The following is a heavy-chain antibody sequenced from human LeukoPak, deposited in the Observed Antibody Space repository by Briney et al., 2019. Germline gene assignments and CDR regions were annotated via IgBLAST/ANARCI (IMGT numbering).Heavy chain of an antibody. V-gene: IGHV3-23*01. CDR2: ISSSGGST. J-gene: IGHJ6*04. CDR1: GFTFSSYA. Sequence: PGGSLRLSCAASGFTFSSYAMSWVRQAPGKGLEWVSAISSSGGSTYYADSVKGRFTISRDNAKNSLYLQMNSLRAEDTAVYYCGRFLEWLGMDVWGKGTTVTVSS. CDR3: GRFLEWLGMDV. D-gene: IGHD3-3*01.